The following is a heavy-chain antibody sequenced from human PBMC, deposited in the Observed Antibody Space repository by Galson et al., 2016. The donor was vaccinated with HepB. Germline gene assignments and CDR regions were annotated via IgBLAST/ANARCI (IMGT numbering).Heavy chain of an antibody. Sequence: SLRLSCAASGFTFSSYAMSWVRQAPGKGLEWVSVISNSGGSTYYADSVKGRFTISRDNSKNTLYLQMNSLRAEDTAVYYCAGGYYGSGSYYAYWGQGTVVTVSS. CDR3: AGGYYGSGSYYAY. D-gene: IGHD3-10*01. J-gene: IGHJ4*02. V-gene: IGHV3-23*01. CDR1: GFTFSSYA. CDR2: ISNSGGST.